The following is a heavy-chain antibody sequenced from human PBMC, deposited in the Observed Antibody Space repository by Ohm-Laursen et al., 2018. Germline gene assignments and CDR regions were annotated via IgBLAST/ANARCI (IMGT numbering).Heavy chain of an antibody. D-gene: IGHD5-18*01. V-gene: IGHV3-7*01. Sequence: GSLRLSCTASEVTFSSYWMSWVRQAPGKGLEWVANIKQDGSEKRYVDSVKGRFTISRDNAKNALYLQMNSLRAEDMAVYYCARDLGHSYGYGYWGQGTLVTVSS. CDR1: EVTFSSYW. CDR3: ARDLGHSYGYGY. CDR2: IKQDGSEK. J-gene: IGHJ4*02.